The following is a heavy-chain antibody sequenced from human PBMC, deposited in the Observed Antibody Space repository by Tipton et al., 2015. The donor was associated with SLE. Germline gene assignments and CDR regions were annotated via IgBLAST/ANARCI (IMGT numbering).Heavy chain of an antibody. J-gene: IGHJ4*02. D-gene: IGHD4-17*01. CDR3: VYGDWLGLDY. V-gene: IGHV4-59*11. CDR1: GGSIRSHY. CDR2: IYYSGST. Sequence: TLSLTCTVSGGSIRSHYWSWIRQPPGKGLEWIGYIYYSGSTNYNPSLKSRVTISVDTSKNQFSLKLSSVTAADTAVYYCVYGDWLGLDYWGQGTLVTVSS.